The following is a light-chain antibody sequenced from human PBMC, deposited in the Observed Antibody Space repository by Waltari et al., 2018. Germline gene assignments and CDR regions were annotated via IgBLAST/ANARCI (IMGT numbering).Light chain of an antibody. J-gene: IGLJ2*01. V-gene: IGLV1-47*01. Sequence: QSVLTQPPSASGTPGQRVTISCSGTNSNIGNNYVFWYQQLPRAAPKLLIYRNFHRPSGVPDRFSASKSGTSASLVISGLRAEDEAVYYCAAWDDNLSGLFGGGTKLTVL. CDR2: RNF. CDR1: NSNIGNNY. CDR3: AAWDDNLSGL.